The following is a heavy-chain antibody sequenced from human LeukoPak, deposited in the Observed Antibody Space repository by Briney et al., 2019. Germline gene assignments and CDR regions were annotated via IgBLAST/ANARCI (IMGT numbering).Heavy chain of an antibody. CDR1: GFTLGSSW. Sequence: GGSLRLSCAASGFTLGSSWMSWVRQAPGKGLEWVAHIKEDGSDKYYVDSVKGRFTISRDNAKNSLYLQMNSLRAEDTAVYYCARSTAHAFYIWGQGTMVTVSS. CDR3: ARSTAHAFYI. CDR2: IKEDGSDK. V-gene: IGHV3-7*02. J-gene: IGHJ3*02. D-gene: IGHD5-18*01.